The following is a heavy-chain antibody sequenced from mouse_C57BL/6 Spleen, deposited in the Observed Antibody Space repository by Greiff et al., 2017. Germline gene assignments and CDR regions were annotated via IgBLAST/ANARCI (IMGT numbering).Heavy chain of an antibody. J-gene: IGHJ3*01. CDR1: GYAFTNYL. Sequence: VQRVESGAELVRPGTSVKVSCKASGYAFTNYLIEWVKQRPGQGLEWIGVINPGSGGTNYNEKFKGKATLTADKSSSTAYMQLSSLTSEDSAVYFCASLNYGTPFAYWGQGTLVTVSA. CDR2: INPGSGGT. D-gene: IGHD1-1*01. V-gene: IGHV1-54*01. CDR3: ASLNYGTPFAY.